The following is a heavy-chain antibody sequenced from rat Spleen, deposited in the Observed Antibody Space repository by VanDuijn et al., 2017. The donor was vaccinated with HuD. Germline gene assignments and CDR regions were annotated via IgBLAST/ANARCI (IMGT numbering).Heavy chain of an antibody. J-gene: IGHJ3*01. D-gene: IGHD1-9*01. V-gene: IGHV5-25*01. CDR3: TTGDYGYTRLFVY. Sequence: EVQLVESRGGLVQPGRSMKLSCVASGFTFSNYDMAWVRQAPTKGLEWVASITTSGGTTYYRDSVKGRFTVSRDNAKSTLYLQMDSLRSEDTATYYCTTGDYGYTRLFVYWGQGTLVTVSS. CDR1: GFTFSNYD. CDR2: ITTSGGTT.